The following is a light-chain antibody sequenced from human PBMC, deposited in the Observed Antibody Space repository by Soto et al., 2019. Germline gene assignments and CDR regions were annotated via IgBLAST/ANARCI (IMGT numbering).Light chain of an antibody. CDR3: QQYNSYSWT. CDR2: KAS. Sequence: DIQMTQSPSTLSASVGDTFTITCRASQTISSWLAWYQQKPGKAPKLLIYKASTLKSGVPSRFSGSGSGTEFTLTISSLQPDDFATYYCQQYNSYSWTFGQGTKVDIK. V-gene: IGKV1-5*03. J-gene: IGKJ1*01. CDR1: QTISSW.